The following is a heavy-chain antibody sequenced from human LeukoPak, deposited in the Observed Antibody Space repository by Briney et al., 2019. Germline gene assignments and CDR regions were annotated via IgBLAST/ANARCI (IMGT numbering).Heavy chain of an antibody. CDR2: FSSSGGNT. D-gene: IGHD5-18*01. CDR3: AIDSQQHRHGYFDY. CDR1: GFTVRNNY. J-gene: IGHJ4*02. V-gene: IGHV3-23*01. Sequence: GGPLRLPCAVSGFTVRNNYMSWVPESPGEALQGVSFFSSSGGNTYYADSVKGGFTVQRQYSKNTLFLQMNSLRAEDTAVYYCAIDSQQHRHGYFDYWGQGTLVTVSS.